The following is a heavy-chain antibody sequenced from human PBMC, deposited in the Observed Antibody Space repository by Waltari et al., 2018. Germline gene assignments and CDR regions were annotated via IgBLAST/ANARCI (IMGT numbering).Heavy chain of an antibody. CDR1: GFTFRNYE. V-gene: IGHV3-48*03. J-gene: IGHJ6*03. CDR3: ARPSTEYYYYYYYMDV. Sequence: EVQVVESGGGLVQPGGSLRLSCAASGFTFRNYEMNWVRQAPGKGRECVSSIDNGGTTVYYADSVKGRFTISRDNAKNSLYLEMNSLRAEDTAVYYCARPSTEYYYYYYYMDVWGKGTTVTVS. CDR2: IDNGGTTV.